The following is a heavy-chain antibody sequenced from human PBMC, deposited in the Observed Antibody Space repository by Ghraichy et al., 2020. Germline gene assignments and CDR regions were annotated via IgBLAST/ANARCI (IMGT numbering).Heavy chain of an antibody. CDR3: ASLLDCSSTSCYNAFDI. D-gene: IGHD2-2*02. J-gene: IGHJ3*02. Sequence: SETLSLTCAVYGGSFSGYYWSWIRQPPGKGLEWIGEINHSGSTNYNPSLKSRVTISVDTSKNQFSLKLSSVTAADTAVYYCASLLDCSSTSCYNAFDIWGQGTMVTVSS. V-gene: IGHV4-34*01. CDR2: INHSGST. CDR1: GGSFSGYY.